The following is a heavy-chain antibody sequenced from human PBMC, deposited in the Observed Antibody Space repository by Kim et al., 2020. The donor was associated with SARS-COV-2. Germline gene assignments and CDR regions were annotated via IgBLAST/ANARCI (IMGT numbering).Heavy chain of an antibody. CDR3: ARAMDYDRSTYYLAY. Sequence: SETLSLTCAVYGGSFSDYYWTWVRQAPGKGLEWIGEINHSGDTSNNPSLQSRVTISVDTSKNQFSLQLTSLTAADTAVYYCARAMDYDRSTYYLAYWGQG. CDR2: INHSGDT. D-gene: IGHD3-22*01. CDR1: GGSFSDYY. J-gene: IGHJ4*02. V-gene: IGHV4-34*01.